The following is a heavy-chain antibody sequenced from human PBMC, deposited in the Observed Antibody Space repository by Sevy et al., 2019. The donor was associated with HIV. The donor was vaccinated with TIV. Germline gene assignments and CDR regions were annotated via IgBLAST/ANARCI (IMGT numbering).Heavy chain of an antibody. Sequence: GGSLRLSCAVSGFTFSTYAMHWVRQAPGKGLECVAIVSSDGSEINYADSVKGRFTISRDNSRNTLYMQMNSLRTEDTALYYCARDQLGSIDYWGQGTLVNISS. CDR1: GFTFSTYA. CDR3: ARDQLGSIDY. D-gene: IGHD7-27*01. V-gene: IGHV3-30-3*01. CDR2: VSSDGSEI. J-gene: IGHJ4*02.